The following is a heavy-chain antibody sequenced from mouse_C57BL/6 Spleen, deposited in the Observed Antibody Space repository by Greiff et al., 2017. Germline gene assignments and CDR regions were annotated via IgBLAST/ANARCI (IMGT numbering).Heavy chain of an antibody. Sequence: QVQLQQSGPELVKPGASVKISCKASGYAFSSSWMNWVKQRPGKGLEWIGRIYPGDGDTNYNGKFKGKATLTADKSSSTACMQLSSLTSEDSAVYFCARGNGYDVGAMDYWGQGTSVTVSS. V-gene: IGHV1-82*01. CDR1: GYAFSSSW. J-gene: IGHJ4*01. CDR3: ARGNGYDVGAMDY. CDR2: IYPGDGDT. D-gene: IGHD2-2*01.